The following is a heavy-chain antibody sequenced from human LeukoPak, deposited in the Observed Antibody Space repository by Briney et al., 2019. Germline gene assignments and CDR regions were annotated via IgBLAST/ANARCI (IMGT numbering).Heavy chain of an antibody. CDR2: ISGSGGST. Sequence: PGGSLRLSCAASGFTFSSYAMSWVRQAPGKGLEWVSAISGSGGSTYYADSVKGRFTISRDNSKNTLYLQMNSLRAEDTAVYYCAKYYVDRSVRPAYYFDYWGQGTLVTVSS. CDR3: AKYYVDRSVRPAYYFDY. J-gene: IGHJ4*02. CDR1: GFTFSSYA. D-gene: IGHD3-16*01. V-gene: IGHV3-23*01.